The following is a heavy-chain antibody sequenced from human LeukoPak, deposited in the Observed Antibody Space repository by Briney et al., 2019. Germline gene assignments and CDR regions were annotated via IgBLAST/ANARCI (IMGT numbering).Heavy chain of an antibody. D-gene: IGHD3-3*01. CDR1: GFTFSSHA. CDR3: ARDPGVVAFHYFDY. V-gene: IGHV3-23*01. J-gene: IGHJ4*02. Sequence: GGSLRLSCAASGFTFSSHAMGWVRQAPGKGLEWVSGIGGLGGSTYYAGSVKGRFTISRDNSRNTLYLHMNSLRAGDTAVYYCARDPGVVAFHYFDYRGQGSLVTVSS. CDR2: IGGLGGST.